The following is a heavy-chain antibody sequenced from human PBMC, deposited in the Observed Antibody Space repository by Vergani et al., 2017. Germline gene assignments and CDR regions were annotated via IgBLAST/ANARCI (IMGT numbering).Heavy chain of an antibody. CDR1: GGSFSGYY. CDR2: INHSGST. V-gene: IGHV4-34*01. Sequence: QVQLQQWGAGLLKPSETLSLTCAVYGGSFSGYYWSWIRQPPGKGLEWIGEINHSGSTNYNPSLKSRVTMSVDTSKNQFSLKLSSVTAADTAVYYCASGGSSGFPYYFDYWGQGTLVTVSS. J-gene: IGHJ4*02. D-gene: IGHD6-19*01. CDR3: ASGGSSGFPYYFDY.